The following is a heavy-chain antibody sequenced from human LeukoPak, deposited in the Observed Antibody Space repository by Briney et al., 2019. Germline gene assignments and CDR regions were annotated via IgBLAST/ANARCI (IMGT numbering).Heavy chain of an antibody. Sequence: GGSLRLSCAASGFTFSSYSMNWVRQAPGKGLEWVSSISSSSSYIYYADSVKGRFTISRDNAKNSLYLQMNSLRAEDTAVYYCARADVGYYDSSGYSPNWGQGTLVTVSS. CDR2: ISSSSSYI. V-gene: IGHV3-21*01. D-gene: IGHD3-22*01. CDR1: GFTFSSYS. CDR3: ARADVGYYDSSGYSPN. J-gene: IGHJ4*02.